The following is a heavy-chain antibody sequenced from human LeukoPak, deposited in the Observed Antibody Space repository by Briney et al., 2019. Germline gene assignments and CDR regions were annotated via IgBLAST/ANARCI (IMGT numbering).Heavy chain of an antibody. D-gene: IGHD1-14*01. CDR3: SRTGLVDFDY. Sequence: GGSLRLSCTTSGFAFDDFAMSWVSQPAGKGLEWVGFIRRRAYGGAAEYAASVKGRFIISRDDSKGIAYLQMNSLKTEDTAVYYCSRTGLVDFDYWGQGSRVIVSP. J-gene: IGHJ4*02. CDR1: GFAFDDFA. V-gene: IGHV3-49*04. CDR2: IRRRAYGGAA.